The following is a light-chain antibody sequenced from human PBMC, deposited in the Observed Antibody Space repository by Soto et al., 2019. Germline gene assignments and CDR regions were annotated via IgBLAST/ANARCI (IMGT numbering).Light chain of an antibody. CDR1: QSLSTF. Sequence: EMVLTQAPGTLSLSPGERATLSCRARQSLSTFLAWYQQKPGHAPRPLISDATNRATVIPARFSGSVSGTDFTLTSNSLEPEYFAVYFCQHRAYGPWTFGSGTKLE. CDR2: DAT. V-gene: IGKV3-11*01. J-gene: IGKJ2*01. CDR3: QHRAYGPWT.